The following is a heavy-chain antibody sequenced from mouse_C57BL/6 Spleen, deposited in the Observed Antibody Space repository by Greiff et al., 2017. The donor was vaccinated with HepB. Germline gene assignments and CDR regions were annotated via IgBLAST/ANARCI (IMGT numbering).Heavy chain of an antibody. V-gene: IGHV5-17*01. CDR3: ARSRSSYWYFDV. Sequence: EVQVVESGGGLVKPGGSLKLSCAASGFTFSDYGMHWVRQAPEKGLEWVAYISSGSSTIYYADTVKGRFTISRDNAKNTLFLQMTSLRSEDTAMYYCARSRSSYWYFDVWGTGTTVTVSS. CDR2: ISSGSSTI. CDR1: GFTFSDYG. J-gene: IGHJ1*03. D-gene: IGHD1-1*01.